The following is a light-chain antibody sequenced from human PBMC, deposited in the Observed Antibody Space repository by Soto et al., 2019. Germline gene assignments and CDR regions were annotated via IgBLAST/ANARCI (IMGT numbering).Light chain of an antibody. CDR2: DTS. CDR1: QSISND. V-gene: IGKV3-11*01. Sequence: EIVLTQSPATLSLSPGERATLSCRASQSISNDFAWFQQKPGQAPRLLIYDTSNRASVIPARFSGSGSGTDFTLTISSLEPEDCAMYYCQQHSNWPPITFGQGTRLEIK. J-gene: IGKJ5*01. CDR3: QQHSNWPPIT.